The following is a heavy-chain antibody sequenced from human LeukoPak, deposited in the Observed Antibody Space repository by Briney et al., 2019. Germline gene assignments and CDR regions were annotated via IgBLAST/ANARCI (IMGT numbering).Heavy chain of an antibody. CDR3: AKQGRDWLRDYYYYMDV. D-gene: IGHD3-9*01. V-gene: IGHV3-23*01. Sequence: GGSLRLSCAASGFTFSSYAMSWVRQAPGKGLEWVSAISGSGGSTYYADSVKGRFTISRDNSKNTLYLQMNSLRAEDTAIYYCAKQGRDWLRDYYYYMDVWGKGTTVTISS. CDR1: GFTFSSYA. CDR2: ISGSGGST. J-gene: IGHJ6*03.